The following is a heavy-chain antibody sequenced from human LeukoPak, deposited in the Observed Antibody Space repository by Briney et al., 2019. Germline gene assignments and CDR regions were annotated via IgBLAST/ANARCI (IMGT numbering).Heavy chain of an antibody. CDR2: MNPNSGNT. J-gene: IGHJ5*02. Sequence: GASVTVSCKASGYTFTSYDINWVRQAPGQGLEWMGWMNPNSGNTGYAQKFQGRVTMTRNTSISTAYMELSSLRSEDTAVYYCARVVGRFSNWFDPWGQGTLVTVSS. CDR3: ARVVGRFSNWFDP. V-gene: IGHV1-8*01. CDR1: GYTFTSYD. D-gene: IGHD3-3*01.